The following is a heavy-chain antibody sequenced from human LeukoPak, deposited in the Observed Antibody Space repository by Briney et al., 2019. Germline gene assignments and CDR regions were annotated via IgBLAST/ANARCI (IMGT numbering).Heavy chain of an antibody. CDR3: SRHILLWFGEPTYDAFDI. J-gene: IGHJ3*02. V-gene: IGHV3-73*01. CDR2: IRSKANSYAT. D-gene: IGHD3-10*01. CDR1: GFTFSGSA. Sequence: GGSLRLSCAASGFTFSGSAMHWVRQASGKGLEWVGRIRSKANSYATAYAASVKGRFTISRDDSKNTAYLQMNSLKTEDTAVYYCSRHILLWFGEPTYDAFDIWGQGTMVTVSS.